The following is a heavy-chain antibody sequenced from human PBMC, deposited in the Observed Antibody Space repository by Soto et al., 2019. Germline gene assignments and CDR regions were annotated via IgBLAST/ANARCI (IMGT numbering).Heavy chain of an antibody. V-gene: IGHV3-53*01. CDR1: GFTVSSNY. CDR2: IYSGGST. D-gene: IGHD2-21*01. CDR3: ASYPYSWGGLFNAFDI. Sequence: GGSLRLSCAASGFTVSSNYMSWVRQAPGKGLEWVSVIYSGGSTYYADSVKGRFTISRDNSKNTLYLQMNSLRAEDTAVYYCASYPYSWGGLFNAFDIWGQGTMVTVSS. J-gene: IGHJ3*02.